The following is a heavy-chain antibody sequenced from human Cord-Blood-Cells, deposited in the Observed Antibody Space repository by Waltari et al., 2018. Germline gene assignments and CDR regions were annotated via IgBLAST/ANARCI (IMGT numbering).Heavy chain of an antibody. D-gene: IGHD3-16*01. CDR1: GFPFSRSR. CDR2: IKQDGSEK. J-gene: IGHJ4*02. V-gene: IGHV3-7*01. Sequence: EVQLVESGGGLVQPGGSLRLSCAASGFPFSRSRLSWVRQAPGKGLEWVANIKQDGSEKYYVDSVKGRFTISRDNAKNSLYLQMNSLRAEDTAVYYCARGGGMYFDYWGQGTLVTVSS. CDR3: ARGGGMYFDY.